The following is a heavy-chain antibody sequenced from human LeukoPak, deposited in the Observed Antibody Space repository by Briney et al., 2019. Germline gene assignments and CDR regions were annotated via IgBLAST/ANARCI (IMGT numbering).Heavy chain of an antibody. J-gene: IGHJ4*02. CDR3: ASEFGVGY. Sequence: MPSETLSLTCNVSGDSISSGSYYWSWLRQPPAKGLECIGYIYHSGSTYYNPSLESRVTISVDTSKNQFSLKLSSVTAADTAVYYCASEFGVGYWGQGTLVTVSS. CDR1: GDSISSGSYY. V-gene: IGHV4-39*01. CDR2: IYHSGST. D-gene: IGHD3-10*01.